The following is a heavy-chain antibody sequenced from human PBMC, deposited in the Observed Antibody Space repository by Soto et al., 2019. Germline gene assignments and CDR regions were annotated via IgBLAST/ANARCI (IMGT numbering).Heavy chain of an antibody. Sequence: QVQLVESGGGVVQPGRSLRLSCAASGFTFSSYAMHWVRQAPGKGLEWVAVISYDGSNKYYADSVKGRFTISRDNSKNTLYLQMNSLRAVDTAVYYCARERHVQTLPLYYYYGMDVWGQGTTVTVSS. J-gene: IGHJ6*02. CDR1: GFTFSSYA. V-gene: IGHV3-30-3*01. CDR3: ARERHVQTLPLYYYYGMDV. CDR2: ISYDGSNK. D-gene: IGHD1-1*01.